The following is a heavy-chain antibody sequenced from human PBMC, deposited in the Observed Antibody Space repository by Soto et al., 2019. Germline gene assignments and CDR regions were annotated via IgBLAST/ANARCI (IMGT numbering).Heavy chain of an antibody. CDR1: GYTFTSYG. Sequence: ASVKVSCKASGYTFTSYGISWVRQAPGQGLEWMGWISAYNGNTNYAQKLQGRVTMTTDTSTSTAYMELRSLRSDDTAVYYCARDRMYYYDSSGPIFDYWGQGTLVTVSS. CDR2: ISAYNGNT. D-gene: IGHD3-22*01. J-gene: IGHJ4*02. V-gene: IGHV1-18*01. CDR3: ARDRMYYYDSSGPIFDY.